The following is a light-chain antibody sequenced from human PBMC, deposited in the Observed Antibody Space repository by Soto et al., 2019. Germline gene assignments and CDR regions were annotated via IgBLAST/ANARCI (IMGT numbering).Light chain of an antibody. V-gene: IGLV2-18*02. CDR2: EVS. Sequence: QSVLTQPPSASGSPGQSVTISCTGTSSDVGSYNRVSWYQQPPGTAPKLMIYEVSNRPSGVPDRFSGSKSGNTASLTISGLQAEDEADYYCSSYTSSSTPVFGGGTKLTVL. CDR3: SSYTSSSTPV. J-gene: IGLJ3*02. CDR1: SSDVGSYNR.